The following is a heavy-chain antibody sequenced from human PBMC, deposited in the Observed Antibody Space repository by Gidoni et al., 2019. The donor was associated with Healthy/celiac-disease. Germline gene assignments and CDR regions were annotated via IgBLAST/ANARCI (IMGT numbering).Heavy chain of an antibody. CDR2: ISWNSGSI. Sequence: EVQLVESGGGLVQPGRSLRLSCAASEFTFDDYAMPWVRQAPGKGLEWVSGISWNSGSIGYADSVKGRFTISRDNAKNSLYLQMNSLRAEDTALYYCAKAYCSSTSCPWRHWGQGTLVTVSS. D-gene: IGHD2-2*01. CDR1: EFTFDDYA. CDR3: AKAYCSSTSCPWRH. J-gene: IGHJ1*01. V-gene: IGHV3-9*01.